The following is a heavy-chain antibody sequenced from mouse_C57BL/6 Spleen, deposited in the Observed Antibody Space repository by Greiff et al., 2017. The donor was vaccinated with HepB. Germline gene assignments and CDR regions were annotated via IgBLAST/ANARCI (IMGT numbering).Heavy chain of an antibody. V-gene: IGHV1-64*01. CDR2: IHPNSGST. J-gene: IGHJ4*01. Sequence: QVQLQQPGAELVKPGASVKLSCKASGYTFTSYWMHWVKQRPGQGLEWIGMIHPNSGSTNYNEKFKSKATLTVDKSSSTAYMQLSSLTSEDSVVYYCARSDEGYYYAMDYWGQGTSVTVSS. CDR3: ARSDEGYYYAMDY. CDR1: GYTFTSYW.